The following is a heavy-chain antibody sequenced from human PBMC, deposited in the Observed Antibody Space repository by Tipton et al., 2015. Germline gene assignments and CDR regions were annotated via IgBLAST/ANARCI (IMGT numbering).Heavy chain of an antibody. V-gene: IGHV3-23*01. CDR1: GFTFSSYA. CDR3: AKTIAAGGTHFYYYGMDA. Sequence: GSLRLSCAASGFTFSSYAMNWVRQAPGKGLEWVSAFSGIGRATDYADSVKGRFTMSRDNSNNTFYLQANSLRAEDTAVYYCAKTIAAGGTHFYYYGMDAWGQGTTVTVSS. J-gene: IGHJ6*02. CDR2: FSGIGRAT. D-gene: IGHD6-13*01.